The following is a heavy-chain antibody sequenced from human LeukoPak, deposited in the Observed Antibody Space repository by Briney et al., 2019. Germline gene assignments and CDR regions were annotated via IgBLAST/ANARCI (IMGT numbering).Heavy chain of an antibody. D-gene: IGHD4-23*01. J-gene: IGHJ4*02. CDR2: ISYDGSNK. CDR1: GITLSSYD. CDR3: VRDWVGTAFDY. Sequence: RPGGSLRLSCAASGITLSSYDMHWVRQAPGKALEWVAVISYDGSNKDYADSVKGRFTTSRDNAKNTLYLQMNSLRAEDTAVYYCVRDWVGTAFDYWGQGTLVTVSS. V-gene: IGHV3-30-3*01.